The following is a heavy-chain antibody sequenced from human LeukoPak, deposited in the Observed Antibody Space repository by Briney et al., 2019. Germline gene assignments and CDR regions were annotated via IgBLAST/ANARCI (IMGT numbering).Heavy chain of an antibody. Sequence: GASVKVSCKASGYTFTGYYMHWVRQAPGQGLEWMGRINPNSGGTNYAQKFQGRVTMTRDTSISTAYMELSRLRSDDTAVYYCASVVAPAAMPFDYWGQGTLVTVSS. CDR1: GYTFTGYY. V-gene: IGHV1-2*06. CDR2: INPNSGGT. CDR3: ASVVAPAAMPFDY. J-gene: IGHJ4*02. D-gene: IGHD2-2*01.